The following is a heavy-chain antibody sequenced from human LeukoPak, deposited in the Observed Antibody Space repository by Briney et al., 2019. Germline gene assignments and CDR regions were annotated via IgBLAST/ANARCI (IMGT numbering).Heavy chain of an antibody. Sequence: GGSLRLSCAASGFTFSTYDISWVRQAPGQGLEWVSTFSSSGDITYYADSVKGRFTISRDNAKNSLYLQMNSLRAEDTAVYYCAREDIVVVPAAPDYWGQGTLVTVSS. CDR2: FSSSGDIT. CDR3: AREDIVVVPAAPDY. J-gene: IGHJ4*02. CDR1: GFTFSTYD. D-gene: IGHD2-2*01. V-gene: IGHV3-21*01.